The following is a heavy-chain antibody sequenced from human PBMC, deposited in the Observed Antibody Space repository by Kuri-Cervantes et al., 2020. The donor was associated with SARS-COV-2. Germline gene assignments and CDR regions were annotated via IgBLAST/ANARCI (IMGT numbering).Heavy chain of an antibody. CDR1: GFTVSTNF. V-gene: IGHV3-53*01. CDR3: ARGMAGTPRYFDC. CDR2: LNPGGAT. Sequence: GGALRLCCAASGFTVSTNFMNFFRQSAGKGLEWVSSLNPGGATFYADSVKGRFTISTDTSKNMVFLQMNNLRVDDTAVYYCARGMAGTPRYFDCWGRGTLVTVSS. J-gene: IGHJ4*01. D-gene: IGHD5-24*01.